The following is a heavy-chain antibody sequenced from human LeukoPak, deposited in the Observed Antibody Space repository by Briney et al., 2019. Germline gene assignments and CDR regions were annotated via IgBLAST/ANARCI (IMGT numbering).Heavy chain of an antibody. J-gene: IGHJ4*02. V-gene: IGHV3-53*01. CDR3: TRSGYRHPYHFES. D-gene: IGHD3-22*01. Sequence: GGSLRISCAASGFRFDDYGMSWVRQAPGKGLEWVSVIYTGGGTDHADSVKGRFTISRDNSKNTLSLQMNSLRADDTAIYYCTRSGYRHPYHFESWGQGTLVIVSS. CDR2: IYTGGGT. CDR1: GFRFDDYG.